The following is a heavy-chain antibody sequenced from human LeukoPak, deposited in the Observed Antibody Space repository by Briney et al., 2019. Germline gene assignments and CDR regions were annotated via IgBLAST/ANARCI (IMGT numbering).Heavy chain of an antibody. CDR1: GFTFSNYG. CDR2: VSFDGSNK. CDR3: ALPSSGWRFDY. J-gene: IGHJ4*02. V-gene: IGHV3-30*03. Sequence: GGSLRLSCAASGFTFSNYGMHRVRQAPGKGLEWVAMVSFDGSNKDYADSVKGRFTISRDNSKNTLYLQMNSLRAEDTAVYYCALPSSGWRFDYWGQGALVTVSS. D-gene: IGHD6-19*01.